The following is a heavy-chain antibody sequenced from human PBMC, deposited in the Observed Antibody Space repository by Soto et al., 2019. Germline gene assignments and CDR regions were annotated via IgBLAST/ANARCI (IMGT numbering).Heavy chain of an antibody. Sequence: GGSLRLSCAASGFTFSSYSMNWVRQAPGKGLEWVSSISSSSSYIYYADSVKGRFTISRDNAKNSLYLQMNSLRAEDTAVYYCERENSWDAFDIWGQGTMVTVSS. V-gene: IGHV3-21*01. D-gene: IGHD6-13*01. CDR3: ERENSWDAFDI. J-gene: IGHJ3*02. CDR2: ISSSSSYI. CDR1: GFTFSSYS.